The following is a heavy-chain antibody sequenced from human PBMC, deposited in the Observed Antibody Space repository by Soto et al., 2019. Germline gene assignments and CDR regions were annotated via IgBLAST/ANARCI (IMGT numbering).Heavy chain of an antibody. V-gene: IGHV3-73*02. J-gene: IGHJ4*02. CDR2: IRSKGNIHAT. CDR3: VRHQGYVYGSNSLDN. CDR1: GFRVTDSA. Sequence: EVQLVESGGGLVQPGGSLKLSCTASGFRVTDSAMDWVRQAAGKGLEWVCRIRSKGNIHATTYGESVKGRFSINRDESPHMVYLQMIDLNVEDTAVYYCVRHQGYVYGSNSLDNWGQETLVTVSS. D-gene: IGHD3-10*01.